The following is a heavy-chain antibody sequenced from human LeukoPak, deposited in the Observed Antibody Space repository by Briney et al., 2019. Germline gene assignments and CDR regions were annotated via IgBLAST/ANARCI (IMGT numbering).Heavy chain of an antibody. CDR1: GFTVSSNY. V-gene: IGHV3-66*01. D-gene: IGHD3-22*01. J-gene: IGHJ4*02. CDR3: ARTPTYYDSSGYYGY. CDR2: IYSGGST. Sequence: GGSLRLSCAASGFTVSSNYMSWVRQAPGKGLEWVSVIYSGGSTYYADSVKGRFTISRDNSKNTLYLQMNNLRAEDTAVYYCARTPTYYDSSGYYGYWGQGTLVTVSS.